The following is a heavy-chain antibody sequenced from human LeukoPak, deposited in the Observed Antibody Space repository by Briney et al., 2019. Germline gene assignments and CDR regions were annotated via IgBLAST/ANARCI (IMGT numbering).Heavy chain of an antibody. Sequence: GGSLRLSCAASGFTFENYAMHWVRQAPGKGLEWVSSINTVASYIYYADSVRGRFTISRDNAENSLWLQMNGLRAEDPAVYYCARLRRNSDRSGFYYYYDNWGQGTLVTVSS. D-gene: IGHD3-22*01. CDR3: ARLRRNSDRSGFYYYYDN. J-gene: IGHJ4*02. CDR2: INTVASYI. CDR1: GFTFENYA. V-gene: IGHV3-21*01.